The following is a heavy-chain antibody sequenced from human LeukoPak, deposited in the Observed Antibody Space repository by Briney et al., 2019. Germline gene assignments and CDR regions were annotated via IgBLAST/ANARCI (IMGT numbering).Heavy chain of an antibody. Sequence: PGGPLRLSCAASGFTFSTYGMHWVRQAPGKGLEWVAFIRYDGSNKYYADSVKGRFTISRDNSKNTLYLEMNCLRTEDTAVYYCAKFLYDYGDYSWFDPWGQGTLVTVSS. CDR1: GFTFSTYG. J-gene: IGHJ5*02. CDR2: IRYDGSNK. D-gene: IGHD4-17*01. CDR3: AKFLYDYGDYSWFDP. V-gene: IGHV3-30*02.